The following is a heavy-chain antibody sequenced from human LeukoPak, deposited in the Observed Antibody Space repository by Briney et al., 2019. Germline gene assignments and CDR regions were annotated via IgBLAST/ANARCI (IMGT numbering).Heavy chain of an antibody. Sequence: SETLSLTCTVSGGSISSYYWSWIRQPPGKGLEWIGYIYYSGSTNYNPSLKSRVTISVDTSKNQFSLKLSSVTAADTAAYYCARGARVVTFDYWGQGTLVTVSS. J-gene: IGHJ4*02. D-gene: IGHD2-21*02. CDR3: ARGARVVTFDY. CDR2: IYYSGST. CDR1: GGSISSYY. V-gene: IGHV4-59*01.